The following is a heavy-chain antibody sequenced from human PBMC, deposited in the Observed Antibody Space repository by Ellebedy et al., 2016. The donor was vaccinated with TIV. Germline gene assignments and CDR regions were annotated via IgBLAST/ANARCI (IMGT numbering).Heavy chain of an antibody. Sequence: AASVKVSCKASGFTFTSSAMQWVRQARGQRLEWIGWIVVGSGNTNYAQKFQERVTITRDMSTSTAYMELSSLRSEDTAVYYCARVMTGELLGGGWFDPWGQGTLVTVSS. CDR1: GFTFTSSA. V-gene: IGHV1-58*02. CDR2: IVVGSGNT. CDR3: ARVMTGELLGGGWFDP. J-gene: IGHJ5*02. D-gene: IGHD1-26*01.